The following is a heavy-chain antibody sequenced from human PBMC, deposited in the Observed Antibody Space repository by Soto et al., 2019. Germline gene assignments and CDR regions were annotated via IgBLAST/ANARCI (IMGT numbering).Heavy chain of an antibody. Sequence: QVQLVQSGAEVKKPGSSVKVSCKASGGTFSSYAISWVRQAPGQGLEWMGGIIPIFGTANYAQKFQGRVTITADESTSTAYMELSSLRSEDTAVYYCARDRYGSGSYHNWFDPWGQETLVTVSS. J-gene: IGHJ5*02. V-gene: IGHV1-69*01. CDR2: IIPIFGTA. CDR1: GGTFSSYA. D-gene: IGHD3-10*01. CDR3: ARDRYGSGSYHNWFDP.